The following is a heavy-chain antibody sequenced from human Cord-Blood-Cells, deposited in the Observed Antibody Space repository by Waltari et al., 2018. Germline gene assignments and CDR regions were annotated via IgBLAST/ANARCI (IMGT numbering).Heavy chain of an antibody. J-gene: IGHJ4*02. CDR3: ASYYKLYWWQIDY. V-gene: IGHV1-24*01. CDR2: FEPEGCET. CDR1: GYTLTELS. Sequence: QVQLVQSGAEVKKPGASVKVSCKVSGYTLTELSMHWVRRAPGKGLEWMGGFEPEGCETIYAQKCQGRVTMTEDTATDTAYMELSSLRSEDTAVYYCASYYKLYWWQIDYWGQGTLVTVSS. D-gene: IGHD2-8*02.